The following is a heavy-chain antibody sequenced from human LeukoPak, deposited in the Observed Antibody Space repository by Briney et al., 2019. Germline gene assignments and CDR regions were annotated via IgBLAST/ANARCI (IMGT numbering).Heavy chain of an antibody. Sequence: SETLSLTCFVSGYSINIDYSWGWIRQSPGKGLEWIGVISPKGITYYNPSLRGRVSISPDTSKNQFSLKLSSVTAADTAVYYCARIRRWGGYYFDYWGQGTLVTVSS. CDR1: GYSINIDYS. J-gene: IGHJ4*02. CDR3: ARIRRWGGYYFDY. D-gene: IGHD4-23*01. CDR2: ISPKGIT. V-gene: IGHV4-38-2*01.